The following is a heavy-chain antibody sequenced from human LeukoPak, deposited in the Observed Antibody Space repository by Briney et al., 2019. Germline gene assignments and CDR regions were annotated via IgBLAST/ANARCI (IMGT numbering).Heavy chain of an antibody. D-gene: IGHD6-13*01. V-gene: IGHV3-11*04. Sequence: PGGSLRLSCTASGFTFSDYYISWIRQAPGKGLEWVSCISGNGSAIFYTDSVKGRFTISRDNAKNSLYLQMNSLRAEDTALYYRARERQQLRYFDYWGQGTLVTVSS. CDR3: ARERQQLRYFDY. J-gene: IGHJ4*02. CDR1: GFTFSDYY. CDR2: ISGNGSAI.